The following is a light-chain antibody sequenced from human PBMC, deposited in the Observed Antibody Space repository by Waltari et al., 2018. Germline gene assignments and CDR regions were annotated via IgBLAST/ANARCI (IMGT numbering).Light chain of an antibody. CDR3: QQYNSYRWT. CDR1: QSISSW. Sequence: DIQMTKSPSTLSASVGDRVTITCRASQSISSWLAWYQQKPGKAPKLLIYKASGLESGVPSRFSGSGSGTEFSLTISSLQPDDFATYYCQQYNSYRWTFGQGTKVEIK. J-gene: IGKJ1*01. V-gene: IGKV1-5*03. CDR2: KAS.